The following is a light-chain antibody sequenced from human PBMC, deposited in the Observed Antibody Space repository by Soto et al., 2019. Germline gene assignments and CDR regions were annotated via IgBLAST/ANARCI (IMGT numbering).Light chain of an antibody. J-gene: IGKJ1*01. Sequence: EILFTQSPGTLSLSPGERATLSCRASQSVSSSYLAWYQQKPGQAPRLLIYGASSTATGAPDRFSGSGSGTDFTLTISRLEPEDFGMYYCQQYGSSWTFGQGTKVDIK. CDR2: GAS. V-gene: IGKV3-20*01. CDR1: QSVSSSY. CDR3: QQYGSSWT.